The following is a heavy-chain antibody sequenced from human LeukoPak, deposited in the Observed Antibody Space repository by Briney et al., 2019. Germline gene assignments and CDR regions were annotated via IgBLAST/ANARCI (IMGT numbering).Heavy chain of an antibody. CDR2: INTNTGNP. CDR1: GFTFSSYA. Sequence: PGGSLRLSCAASGFTFSSYAMNWVRQAPGQGLEWMGWINTNTGNPTYAQGFTGRFVFSLDTSVSTAYLQISSLKAEDTAVYYCAREDAFDIWGQGTMVTVSS. CDR3: AREDAFDI. V-gene: IGHV7-4-1*02. J-gene: IGHJ3*02.